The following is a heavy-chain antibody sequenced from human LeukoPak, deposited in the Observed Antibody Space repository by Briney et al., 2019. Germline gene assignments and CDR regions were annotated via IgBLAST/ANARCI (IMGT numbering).Heavy chain of an antibody. D-gene: IGHD3-16*01. CDR1: GYTFTSYY. CDR3: ATSLTFSGYLDV. Sequence: GASVKVSCKASGYTFTSYYMHWVRQAPGQGLEWMGIINPSDGSTSYAQKFQGRVTMTRDTSTSTVYMELSSLRSEDTAVYYCATSLTFSGYLDVWGKGTTVTISS. CDR2: INPSDGST. J-gene: IGHJ6*03. V-gene: IGHV1-46*01.